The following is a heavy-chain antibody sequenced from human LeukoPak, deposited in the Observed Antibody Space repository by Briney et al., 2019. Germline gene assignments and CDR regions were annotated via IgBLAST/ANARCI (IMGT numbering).Heavy chain of an antibody. CDR1: GGSFSGYY. J-gene: IGHJ4*02. V-gene: IGHV4-34*01. Sequence: SETLSLTCAVYGGSFSGYYWSWIRRPPGKGLEWIGEINHSGSTNYNPSLKSRVTISVDTSKNQFSLKLSSVTAADTAVYYCARGSKAFDYWGQGTLVTVSS. CDR3: ARGSKAFDY. CDR2: INHSGST.